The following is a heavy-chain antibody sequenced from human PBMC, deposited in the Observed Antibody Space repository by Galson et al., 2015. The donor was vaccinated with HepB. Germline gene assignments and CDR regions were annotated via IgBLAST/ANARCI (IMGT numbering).Heavy chain of an antibody. Sequence: SVKVSCKASGYTFTAYYLHWARQAPGRGLEWMGRINPHTGDTNYAQPFQGRVTMTRDTSISTAYMELSRLSSDDTVVYYCTKEGSSNDFDFWGQGTLVTVSS. CDR2: INPHTGDT. CDR1: GYTFTAYY. J-gene: IGHJ4*02. CDR3: TKEGSSNDFDF. V-gene: IGHV1-2*05. D-gene: IGHD6-13*01.